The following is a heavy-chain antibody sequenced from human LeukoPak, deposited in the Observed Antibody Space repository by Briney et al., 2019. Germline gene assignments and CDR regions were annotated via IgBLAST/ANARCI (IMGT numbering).Heavy chain of an antibody. V-gene: IGHV3-30-3*01. D-gene: IGHD6-19*01. CDR2: ISYDGSNK. CDR1: GFTFSSYA. CDR3: ARGAGPTGNFDY. J-gene: IGHJ4*02. Sequence: PGRSLRLSCAASGFTFSSYAMHWVRQAPGKGLEWVAVISYDGSNKYYADSVKGRFTISRDNSKNTLYLQMNSLRAEDTAVYYCARGAGPTGNFDYWGQGTLVTVSS.